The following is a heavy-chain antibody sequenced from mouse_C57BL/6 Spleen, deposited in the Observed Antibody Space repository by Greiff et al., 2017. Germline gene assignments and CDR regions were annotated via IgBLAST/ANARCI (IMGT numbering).Heavy chain of an antibody. V-gene: IGHV1-18*01. CDR3: ARPYDYGSSYENYFDY. J-gene: IGHJ2*01. CDR2: INPNNGGT. D-gene: IGHD1-1*01. Sequence: EVQLQQSGPELVKPGASVKISCKASGYTFTDYNMDWVKQSHGKSLEWIGDINPNNGGTIYNQKFKGKATLTVDKSSSTAYMELRSLTSEDTAVYYCARPYDYGSSYENYFDYWGQGTTLTVSS. CDR1: GYTFTDYN.